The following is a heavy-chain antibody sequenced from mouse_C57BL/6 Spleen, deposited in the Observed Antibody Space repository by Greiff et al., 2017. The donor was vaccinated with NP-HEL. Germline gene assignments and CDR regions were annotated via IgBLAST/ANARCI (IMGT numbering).Heavy chain of an antibody. CDR3: ARSGEEVAMDY. V-gene: IGHV1-55*01. J-gene: IGHJ4*01. D-gene: IGHD3-1*01. CDR2: IYPGSGST. CDR1: GYTFTSYW. Sequence: VQLKQPGAELVKPGASVKMSCKASGYTFTSYWITWVKQRPGQGLEWIGDIYPGSGSTNYNEKFKSKATLTVDTSSSTAYMQLSSLTSEDSAVYYCARSGEEVAMDYWGQGTSVTVSS.